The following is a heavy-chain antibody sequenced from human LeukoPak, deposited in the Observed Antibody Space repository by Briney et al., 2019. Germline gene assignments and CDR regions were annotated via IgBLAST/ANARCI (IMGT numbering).Heavy chain of an antibody. D-gene: IGHD2-15*01. CDR3: ARVTMVAAASYNWFVP. CDR2: ISYDESNN. J-gene: IGHJ5*02. CDR1: GFSFSSYG. V-gene: IGHV3-30*03. Sequence: GGSLRLSCAASGFSFSSYGMHWVRQAPGKGLEWVAVISYDESNNYYGDSVKGQFTISRDYSKNTLYLQMNSLRAEDTAVYYCARVTMVAAASYNWFVPWGQGTLVTVSS.